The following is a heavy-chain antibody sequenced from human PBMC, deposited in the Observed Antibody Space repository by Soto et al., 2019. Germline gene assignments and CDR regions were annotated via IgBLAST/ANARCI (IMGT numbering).Heavy chain of an antibody. J-gene: IGHJ4*02. CDR2: ISSSGTTI. CDR3: SRVGDMSYKD. CDR1: GFTFSDHY. D-gene: IGHD3-3*01. Sequence: QVQLVESGGGLVKPGGSLRLSCAASGFTFSDHYMTWIRQAPGKGLEWLSYISSSGTTIYYAESVRGRFTISRDNAKNSLNLQMKSLRVEDSVVYYCSRVGDMSYKDWGQVTLVTVS. V-gene: IGHV3-11*01.